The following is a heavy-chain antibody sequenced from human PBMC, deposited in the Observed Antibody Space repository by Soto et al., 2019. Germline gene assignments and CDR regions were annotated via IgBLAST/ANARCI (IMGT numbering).Heavy chain of an antibody. V-gene: IGHV3-23*01. D-gene: IGHD4-4*01. Sequence: GGSLRLSCAASGFTFSSYSMNWVRQAPGKGLEWVSYISGSGGTIYYADSVKGRFTISRDNSKNTLYLQMNSLRAEDTAVYYCAKPTLPDYSNLGFDYWGQGTLVTVSS. CDR2: ISGSGGTI. J-gene: IGHJ4*02. CDR1: GFTFSSYS. CDR3: AKPTLPDYSNLGFDY.